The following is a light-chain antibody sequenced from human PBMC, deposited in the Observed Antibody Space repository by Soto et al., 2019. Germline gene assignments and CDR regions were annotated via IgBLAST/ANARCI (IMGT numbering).Light chain of an antibody. V-gene: IGKV4-1*01. J-gene: IGKJ4*02. CDR3: QQYYSSPLT. CDR2: WAS. Sequence: DIVMTQSPDSLAVSLGEGATINCKSSQSVLYSSDNKNYLAWYQQRPGQPPKLLIYWASTRQSGVPDRFSGSGSATDFTLTIGGLQAEDVAVYYCQQYYSSPLTFGGGTKVGIK. CDR1: QSVLYSSDNKNY.